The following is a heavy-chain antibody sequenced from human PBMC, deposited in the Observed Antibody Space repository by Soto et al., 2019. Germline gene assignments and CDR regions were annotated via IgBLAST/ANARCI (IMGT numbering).Heavy chain of an antibody. CDR3: AREDIVVVPAAVDYYYYYGMDV. Sequence: GESLKISCAASGFTFSSYGMHWVRQAPGKGLEWVAVIWYDGSNKYYADSVKGRFTISRDNSKNTLYLQMNSLRAEDTAVYYCAREDIVVVPAAVDYYYYYGMDVWGQGTTVTVSS. D-gene: IGHD2-2*01. J-gene: IGHJ6*02. CDR2: IWYDGSNK. V-gene: IGHV3-33*01. CDR1: GFTFSSYG.